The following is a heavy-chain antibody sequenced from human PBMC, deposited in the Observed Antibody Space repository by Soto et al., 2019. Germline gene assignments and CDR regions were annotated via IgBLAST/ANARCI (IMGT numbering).Heavy chain of an antibody. CDR1: GRTFCRYA. V-gene: IGHV1-69*13. J-gene: IGHJ4*01. CDR2: IIPIFGTA. Sequence: SGKFSCKASGRTFCRYAISWVRQAPGQGLEWMGGIIPIFGTANYAQKFQGRVTITADESTSTAYMELSSLRSEDTAVYYCARDAYCGGDCYFAPDYWGQ. D-gene: IGHD2-21*02. CDR3: ARDAYCGGDCYFAPDY.